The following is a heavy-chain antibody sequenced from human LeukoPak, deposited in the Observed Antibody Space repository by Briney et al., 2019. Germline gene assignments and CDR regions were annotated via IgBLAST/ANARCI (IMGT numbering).Heavy chain of an antibody. Sequence: GGSLRLSCTASGFTFGDYAMSWVRQAPGKGLEWVGFIRGKANGGTTEYAASVKGRFTISRDDSKSIAYLQMNSLKTEDTAVYYCTRSSAYCSSTSCYVLDYWGQGTLVTVSS. D-gene: IGHD2-2*01. CDR2: IRGKANGGTT. CDR1: GFTFGDYA. J-gene: IGHJ4*02. CDR3: TRSSAYCSSTSCYVLDY. V-gene: IGHV3-49*04.